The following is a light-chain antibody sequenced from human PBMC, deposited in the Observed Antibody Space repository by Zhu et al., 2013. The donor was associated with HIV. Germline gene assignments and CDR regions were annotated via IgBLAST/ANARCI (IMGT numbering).Light chain of an antibody. CDR3: GTWDSSLSAVV. CDR1: SSNIGNNY. CDR2: DNN. Sequence: QSVLTQPPSVSAAPGQKVTISCSGSSSNIGNNYVSWYQQLLGTVPKLLIYDNNKRPSEIPDRFSGSKSGTSATLGITGLQTGDEADYYCGTWDSSLSAVVFGGGTKLTVL. J-gene: IGLJ2*01. V-gene: IGLV1-51*01.